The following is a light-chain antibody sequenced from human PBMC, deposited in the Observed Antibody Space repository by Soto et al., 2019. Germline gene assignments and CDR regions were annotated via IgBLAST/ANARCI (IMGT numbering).Light chain of an antibody. V-gene: IGLV1-44*01. CDR1: SFNIGSNT. CDR3: AAWDDSLNGWV. J-gene: IGLJ3*02. Sequence: QSVLTQPPSASGTPGQRVTSSCSGSSFNIGSNTVNWYQQLPGTAPKLLSYSNNQRPSGVPGRFSGSKSGTSASLSISGLQSAEESDDYCAAWDDSLNGWVFGGGTKLTV. CDR2: SNN.